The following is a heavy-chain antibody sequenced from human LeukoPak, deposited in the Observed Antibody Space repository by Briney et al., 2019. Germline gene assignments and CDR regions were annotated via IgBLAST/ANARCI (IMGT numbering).Heavy chain of an antibody. CDR1: GFTFSSYS. CDR2: ISSGSSYI. V-gene: IGHV3-21*01. D-gene: IGHD1-26*01. Sequence: SGGSLRLSCAASGFTFSSYSMNWVRQAPGKGLEWVSSISSGSSYIYYADSVKGRFTISRDNAKNSLYLQMNSLRAEDTAVYYCARDRRWELLINYFDYWGQGTLVTVSS. CDR3: ARDRRWELLINYFDY. J-gene: IGHJ4*02.